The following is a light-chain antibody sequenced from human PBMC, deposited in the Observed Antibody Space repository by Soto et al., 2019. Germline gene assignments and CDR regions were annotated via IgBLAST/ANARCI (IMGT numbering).Light chain of an antibody. J-gene: IGKJ3*01. CDR1: QSVSSY. CDR3: QQYGSSPLT. CDR2: GAS. V-gene: IGKV3-20*01. Sequence: IVLTQSPATLSLSPWERATLSCRASQSVSSYLAWYQQKPGQAPRLLIYGASSRATGIPDRFSGSGSGTDFTLTISRLEPEDFAVYYCQQYGSSPLTFGPGTKVDIK.